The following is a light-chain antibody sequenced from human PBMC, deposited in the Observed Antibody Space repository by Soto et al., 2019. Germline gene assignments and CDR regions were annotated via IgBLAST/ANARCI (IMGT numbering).Light chain of an antibody. CDR3: CAYAGSYTWV. V-gene: IGLV2-11*01. CDR2: DVS. J-gene: IGLJ3*02. CDR1: SSDVGSYDY. Sequence: QSALTQPRSVSGSPGQSVTISCTGTSSDVGSYDYVSWYQRHPDTAPKLIIYDVSQGPSGVPDRFSGSKSGNTASLTISGLQVEDEADYFCCAYAGSYTWVFGGVTKLTVL.